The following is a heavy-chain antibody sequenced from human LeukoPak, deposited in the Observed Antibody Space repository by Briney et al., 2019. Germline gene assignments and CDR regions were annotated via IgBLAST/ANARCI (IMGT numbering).Heavy chain of an antibody. Sequence: ASVKVSCKASAYTFTSYDINXVRXXXXXXXXXXXXXXXXSGNTGYAQKFQGRVTMTRNTSISTAYMELSSLRSEDTAVYYCARGAPGSYCSGGSCPYFDYWGQGTLISVSS. V-gene: IGHV1-8*01. CDR3: ARGAPGSYCSGGSCPYFDY. D-gene: IGHD2-15*01. CDR2: XXXXSGNT. CDR1: AYTFTSYD. J-gene: IGHJ4*02.